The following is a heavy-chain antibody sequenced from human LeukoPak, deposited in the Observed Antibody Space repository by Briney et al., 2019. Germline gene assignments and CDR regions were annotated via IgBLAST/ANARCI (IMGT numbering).Heavy chain of an antibody. Sequence: GGSLRLSCAASGFTFSSYAMSWVRQAPGKGLEWVAVTSFDGSKINYAESVKGRFTISRDTPKNTLYLEMNSLRAEDTAVYYCARAMGYFYAGVDYWGQGALVTVSS. D-gene: IGHD3-22*01. CDR3: ARAMGYFYAGVDY. J-gene: IGHJ4*02. CDR2: TSFDGSKI. V-gene: IGHV3-30*04. CDR1: GFTFSSYA.